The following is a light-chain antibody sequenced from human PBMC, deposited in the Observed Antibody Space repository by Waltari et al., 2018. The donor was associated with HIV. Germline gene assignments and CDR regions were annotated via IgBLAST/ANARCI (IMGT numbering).Light chain of an antibody. CDR1: SSDVGGYNY. CDR3: CSYAGSYTPVV. J-gene: IGLJ1*01. CDR2: ECR. V-gene: IGLV2-11*01. Sequence: QSALTQPRSVSGSPGQSVTISCTGTSSDVGGYNYVSWYQQHPGKAPKLLIYECRKRPSGVPDRVAGSKSGNTASLHISGLQAEDEADYYCCSYAGSYTPVVFGTGTKVTVL.